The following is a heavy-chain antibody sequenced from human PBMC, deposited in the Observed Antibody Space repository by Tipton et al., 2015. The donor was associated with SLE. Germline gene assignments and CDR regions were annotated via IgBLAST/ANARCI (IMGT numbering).Heavy chain of an antibody. CDR2: MYYSGST. Sequence: GLVKPSETLSLICTVSGGPISDYFWSWIRQPPGKGLEWIGYMYYSGSTYYNPSLKSRVAISVDKSKNQFSLKVNFVTAADTAVYYCARDAGPRDYFDFWGQGTLVTVSS. CDR1: GGPISDYF. CDR3: ARDAGPRDYFDF. V-gene: IGHV4-59*12. J-gene: IGHJ4*02.